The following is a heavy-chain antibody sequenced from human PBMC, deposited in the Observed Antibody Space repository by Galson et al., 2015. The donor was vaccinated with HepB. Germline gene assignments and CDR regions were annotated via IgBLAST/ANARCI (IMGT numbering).Heavy chain of an antibody. J-gene: IGHJ5*02. CDR2: IYPGDSDT. V-gene: IGHV5-51*03. CDR3: TRLLMGFGELWLGEYNWFDP. D-gene: IGHD3-10*01. Sequence: QSGAEVKKPGESLKISCKGSGYSFTSYWIGWVRQMPGKGLEWMGIIYPGDSDTRYSPSFQGQVTISADKSISTAYLQWSSLKASDTAMYYCTRLLMGFGELWLGEYNWFDPWGQGTLVTVSS. CDR1: GYSFTSYW.